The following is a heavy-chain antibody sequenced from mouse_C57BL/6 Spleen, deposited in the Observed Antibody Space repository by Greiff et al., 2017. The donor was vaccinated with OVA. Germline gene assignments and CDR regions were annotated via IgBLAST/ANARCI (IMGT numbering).Heavy chain of an antibody. Sequence: EVHLVESGPGLVKPSQSLSLTCSVTGYSITSGYYWNWIRQFPGNKLEWMGYISYDGSNNYNPSLKNRISITRDTSKNQFFLKLNSVTTEDTATYYCARESYYYGSYWYFDVWGTGTTVTVSS. J-gene: IGHJ1*03. CDR3: ARESYYYGSYWYFDV. V-gene: IGHV3-6*01. D-gene: IGHD1-1*01. CDR2: ISYDGSN. CDR1: GYSITSGYY.